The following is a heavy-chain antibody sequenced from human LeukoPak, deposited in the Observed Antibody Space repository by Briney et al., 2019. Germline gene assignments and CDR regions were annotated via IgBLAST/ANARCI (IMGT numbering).Heavy chain of an antibody. CDR1: GYTLTELS. Sequence: GAPVKVSCKVSGYTLTELSMHWVRQAPGKGLEWMGGFDPEDGETIYAQKFQGRVTMTEDTSTDTAYMELSSLRSEDTAVYYCAIAVAGVGFVDYWGQGTLVTVSS. CDR3: AIAVAGVGFVDY. V-gene: IGHV1-24*01. D-gene: IGHD6-19*01. CDR2: FDPEDGET. J-gene: IGHJ4*02.